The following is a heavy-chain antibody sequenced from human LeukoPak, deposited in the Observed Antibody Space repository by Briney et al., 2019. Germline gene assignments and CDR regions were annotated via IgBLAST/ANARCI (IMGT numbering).Heavy chain of an antibody. D-gene: IGHD4-17*01. J-gene: IGHJ4*02. CDR2: ISYDGSNK. V-gene: IGHV3-30*18. CDR3: AKDLTTVTTYYFDF. CDR1: GFTFSSYG. Sequence: GGSLRLSCAASGFTFSSYGMHWVRQAPGKGLEWVAVISYDGSNKYYADSVKGRFTISRDNSKNTLYLQMNGLRAEDTAVYYCAKDLTTVTTYYFDFWGQGTLVSVSS.